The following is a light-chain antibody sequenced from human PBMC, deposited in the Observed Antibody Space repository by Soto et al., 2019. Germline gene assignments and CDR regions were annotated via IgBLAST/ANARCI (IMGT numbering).Light chain of an antibody. CDR2: EVS. Sequence: QSVLTQPASVSGSPGQSITISCTGTSSDVGGYNYGSWYQQHPGKAPKLIIYEVSNRPSGVSNRFSGSKSGNTASLTISGLQAEDEADYYCNSYTSKSTGVFGIGTTLTVL. V-gene: IGLV2-14*01. CDR1: SSDVGGYNY. CDR3: NSYTSKSTGV. J-gene: IGLJ1*01.